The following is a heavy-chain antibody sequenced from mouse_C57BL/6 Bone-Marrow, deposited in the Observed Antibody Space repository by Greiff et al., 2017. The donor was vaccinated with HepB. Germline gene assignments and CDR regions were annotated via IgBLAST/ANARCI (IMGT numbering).Heavy chain of an antibody. CDR2: IDPSDSYT. Sequence: VKLQQPGAELVMPGASVKLSCKASGYTFTSYWMHWVKQRPGQGLEWIGEIDPSDSYTNYNQKFKGKSTLTVDKSSSTAYMQLSSLTSEDSAVYYCARGKFPLTTVVARYFDVWGTGTTVTVSS. J-gene: IGHJ1*03. CDR1: GYTFTSYW. CDR3: ARGKFPLTTVVARYFDV. D-gene: IGHD1-1*01. V-gene: IGHV1-69*01.